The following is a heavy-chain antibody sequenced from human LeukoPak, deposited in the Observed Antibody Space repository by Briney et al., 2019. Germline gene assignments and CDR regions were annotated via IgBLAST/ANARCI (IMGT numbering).Heavy chain of an antibody. V-gene: IGHV1-46*01. D-gene: IGHD4-17*01. J-gene: IGHJ4*02. CDR2: INPSGGST. Sequence: ASVKVSCKASGYTFTSYYMHWVRQAPGQGLEWMGIINPSGGSTSYTQKFQGRVTMTRDTSTSTVYMELSRLRSDDTAVYYCASTQGDYGDYFDYWGQGTLVTVSS. CDR3: ASTQGDYGDYFDY. CDR1: GYTFTSYY.